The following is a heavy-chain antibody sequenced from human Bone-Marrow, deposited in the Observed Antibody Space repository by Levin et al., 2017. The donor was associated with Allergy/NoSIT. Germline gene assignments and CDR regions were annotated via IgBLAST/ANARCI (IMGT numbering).Heavy chain of an antibody. Sequence: GSGPTLVKPTQTLTLTCTFSGFSLTTSGMSVDWIRQPPGKALEWLARVDWEDDKYYSTSLKTRLTISKDTSKNQVVLAVTNVDPVDTATYYCARSVMVVAAAGFYRYGLDVWGQGTTVAVFS. J-gene: IGHJ6*02. CDR3: ARSVMVVAAAGFYRYGLDV. V-gene: IGHV2-70*11. D-gene: IGHD2-15*01. CDR2: VDWEDDK. CDR1: GFSLTTSGMS.